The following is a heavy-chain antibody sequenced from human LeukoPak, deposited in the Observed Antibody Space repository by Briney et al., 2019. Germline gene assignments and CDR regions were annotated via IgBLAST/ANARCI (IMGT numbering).Heavy chain of an antibody. D-gene: IGHD1-26*01. J-gene: IGHJ3*02. CDR2: ISYDGSNK. V-gene: IGHV3-30*07. Sequence: PGWSLRLSCAASGFTFSSYAMHWVRQAPGKGLEWVAVISYDGSNKYYADSVKGRFTISRDNSKNTLYLQMNSLRVEDTAVYYCARPGAPDAFDIWGRGTMVTVSS. CDR1: GFTFSSYA. CDR3: ARPGAPDAFDI.